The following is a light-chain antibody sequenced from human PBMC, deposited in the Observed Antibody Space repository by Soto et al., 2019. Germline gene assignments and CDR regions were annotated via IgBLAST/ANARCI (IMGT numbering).Light chain of an antibody. CDR3: QQYNDSFRYT. CDR1: QSITTY. CDR2: EAS. V-gene: IGKV1-5*03. J-gene: IGKJ2*01. Sequence: DIQMTQSPSSLSASVGDRVTITCRASQSITTYLNWYRQKPGKAPKLLIYEASTLESGVPSRFSGSRSGTEFTLTVSSLQPDDFATYYCQQYNDSFRYTFGQGTKVDIK.